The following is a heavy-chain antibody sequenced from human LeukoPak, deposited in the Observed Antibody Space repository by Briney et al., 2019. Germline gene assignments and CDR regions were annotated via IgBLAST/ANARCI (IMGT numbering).Heavy chain of an antibody. CDR1: GFTFSTFA. CDR3: ATYRQVLLPFES. Sequence: GGSLRLSCEASGFTFSTFAMIWVRQPPGKWLEWVSSIFPSGGEIHYADSVRGRFTISRDNSKSTLSLQMNSLRAEDTAIYYCATYRQVLLPFESWGRGTLVTVSS. V-gene: IGHV3-23*01. CDR2: IFPSGGEI. D-gene: IGHD2-8*02. J-gene: IGHJ4*02.